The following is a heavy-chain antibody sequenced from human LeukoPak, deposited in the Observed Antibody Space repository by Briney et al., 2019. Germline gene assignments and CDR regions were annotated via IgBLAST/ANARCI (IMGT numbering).Heavy chain of an antibody. CDR3: ARAGNKAAAGRRWFDP. CDR2: MNPNSGNT. V-gene: IGHV1-8*01. D-gene: IGHD6-13*01. Sequence: ASVEVSCKASGYTFTSYDINWVRQATGQGLEWMGWMNPNSGNTGYAQKFQGRVTMTRNTSISTAYMELSSLRSEDTAVYYCARAGNKAAAGRRWFDPWGQGTLVTVSS. J-gene: IGHJ5*02. CDR1: GYTFTSYD.